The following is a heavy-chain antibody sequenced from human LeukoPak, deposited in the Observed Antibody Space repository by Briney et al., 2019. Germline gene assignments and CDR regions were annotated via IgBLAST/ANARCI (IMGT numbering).Heavy chain of an antibody. V-gene: IGHV4-39*01. CDR3: ARHKVGISYFDY. CDR2: IYYSGST. CDR1: GGSISSSSYY. Sequence: PSETLSLTCTVSGGSISSSSYYWGWIRQPPGKGLEWIESIYYSGSTYYNPSLKSRVTISVDTSKNQFSLKLSSVTAADTAVYYCARHKVGISYFDYWGQGTLVTVSS. J-gene: IGHJ4*02. D-gene: IGHD2-21*01.